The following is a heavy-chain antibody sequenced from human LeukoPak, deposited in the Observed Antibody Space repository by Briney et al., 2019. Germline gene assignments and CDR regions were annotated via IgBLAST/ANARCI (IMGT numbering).Heavy chain of an antibody. D-gene: IGHD3-22*01. CDR3: ARDRLRVKGHNWFDP. Sequence: GGSLRLSCAASGFTFSSYGMHWVRQAPGKGLEWVAVIWYDGSNKYYADSVKGRFTISRDNSKNTLYLQMNSLRAEDTAVYYRARDRLRVKGHNWFDPWGQGTLVTVSS. J-gene: IGHJ5*02. CDR1: GFTFSSYG. CDR2: IWYDGSNK. V-gene: IGHV3-33*01.